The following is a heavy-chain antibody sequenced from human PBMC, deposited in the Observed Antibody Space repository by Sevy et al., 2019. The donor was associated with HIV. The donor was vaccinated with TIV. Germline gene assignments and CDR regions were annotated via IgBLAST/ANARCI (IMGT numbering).Heavy chain of an antibody. CDR1: GYTFTSYG. Sequence: ASVKVSCKASGYTFTSYGINWVRQAPGQGLEWMGWINTNSGNPTYAQGFTGRFVFSLDTSVSTAYLQINSLKAEDTAVYYCARICYYILTDAFYFDYWGQGTLVTVSS. V-gene: IGHV7-4-1*02. J-gene: IGHJ4*02. CDR3: ARICYYILTDAFYFDY. CDR2: INTNSGNP. D-gene: IGHD3-9*01.